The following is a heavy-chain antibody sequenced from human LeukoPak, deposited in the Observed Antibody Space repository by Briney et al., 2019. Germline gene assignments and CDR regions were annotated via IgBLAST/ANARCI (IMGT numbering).Heavy chain of an antibody. CDR1: GYTFTNFW. CDR2: VSPSDSDT. Sequence: GESLKISCEGSGYTFTNFWIGWVRQMPGKGLEWMGIVSPSDSDTRYSPSFQGQVTISADKSISTAYLQWSSLKASDTAMYYCARRDYGDYAFDYWGQGTLVTVSS. J-gene: IGHJ4*02. D-gene: IGHD4-17*01. CDR3: ARRDYGDYAFDY. V-gene: IGHV5-51*01.